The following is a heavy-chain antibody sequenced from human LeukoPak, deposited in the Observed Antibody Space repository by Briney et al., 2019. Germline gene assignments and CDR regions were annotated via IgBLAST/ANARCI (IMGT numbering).Heavy chain of an antibody. J-gene: IGHJ3*02. CDR1: GGSISSSSYY. D-gene: IGHD3-3*01. Sequence: SETLSLTCTVSGGSISSSSYYWGWIRQPPGKGLEWIGSIYYSGSTYYNPSLKSRVTISVDTSKNQFSLKLSSVTAADAAAYYCARDRSLAGYDFWSGQVDTDAFDIWGQGTMVTVSS. CDR2: IYYSGST. CDR3: ARDRSLAGYDFWSGQVDTDAFDI. V-gene: IGHV4-39*07.